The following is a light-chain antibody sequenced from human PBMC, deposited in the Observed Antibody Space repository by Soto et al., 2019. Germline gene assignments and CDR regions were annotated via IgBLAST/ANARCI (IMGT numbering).Light chain of an antibody. CDR1: QSISSW. CDR2: RAS. CDR3: QEYNSYPLT. J-gene: IGKJ4*01. V-gene: IGKV1-5*03. Sequence: DIQITQAPSTLSASVGDRVTITCRASQSISSWLAWYQLKPGKAPKLLIYRASTLQSGVPSRFGGSGSGTEFTLTISSLQPDDFAAYYCQEYNSYPLTFGGGTKVEIK.